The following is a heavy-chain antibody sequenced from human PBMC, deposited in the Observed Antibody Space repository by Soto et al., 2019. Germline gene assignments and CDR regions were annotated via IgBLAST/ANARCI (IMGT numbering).Heavy chain of an antibody. CDR1: GYSFAGYW. CDR3: ARQIYDSDTGPNFQYYFDS. CDR2: IDPSDSQT. J-gene: IGHJ4*02. V-gene: IGHV5-10-1*01. Sequence: ASLKISCKGSGYSFAGYWITWVRQKPGKGLEWMGRIDPSDSQTYYSPSFRGHVTISVTKSITTVFLQWSSLRASDTAMYYCARQIYDSDTGPNFQYYFDSWGQGTPVTVSS. D-gene: IGHD3-22*01.